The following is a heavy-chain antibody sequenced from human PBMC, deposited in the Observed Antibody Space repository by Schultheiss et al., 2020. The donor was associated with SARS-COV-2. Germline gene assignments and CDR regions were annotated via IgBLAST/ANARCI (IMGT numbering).Heavy chain of an antibody. Sequence: SVKVSCKASGGTFSSYAISWVRQAPGQGLEWMGGIIPIFGTANYAQKFQGRVTITADESTSTAYMELSSLRSEDTAVYYCAKWEALAGPTMVQGVHLPYFDYWGQGTLVTVSS. D-gene: IGHD3-10*01. CDR2: IIPIFGTA. V-gene: IGHV1-69*13. CDR3: AKWEALAGPTMVQGVHLPYFDY. J-gene: IGHJ4*02. CDR1: GGTFSSYA.